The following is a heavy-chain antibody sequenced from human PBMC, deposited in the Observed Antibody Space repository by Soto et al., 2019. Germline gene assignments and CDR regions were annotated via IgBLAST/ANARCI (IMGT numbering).Heavy chain of an antibody. V-gene: IGHV4-30-4*01. CDR3: ARGEMGGSGSYYNRLIDY. D-gene: IGHD3-10*01. CDR2: IYYSGST. Sequence: SETLSLTCTVSGGSISSGDYYWSWIRQPPGKGLEWIGYIYYSGSTYYNPSLKSRVTISVDTSKNQFSLKLSSVTAADTAVYYCARGEMGGSGSYYNRLIDYWGQGTLVTVSS. J-gene: IGHJ4*02. CDR1: GGSISSGDYY.